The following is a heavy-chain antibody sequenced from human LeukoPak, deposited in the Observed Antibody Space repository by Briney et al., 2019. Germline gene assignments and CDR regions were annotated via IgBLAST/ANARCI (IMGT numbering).Heavy chain of an antibody. J-gene: IGHJ4*02. Sequence: ASVKVSCKASGYTFTSYAMHWVRQAPGQRLEWMGWINAGNGNTKYSQKFQGRVTITRDTSASTAYMELSSLRSEDTAVYYCARRCPYGGEILDYWGQGTLVTVSS. D-gene: IGHD3-16*01. CDR3: ARRCPYGGEILDY. V-gene: IGHV1-3*01. CDR2: INAGNGNT. CDR1: GYTFTSYA.